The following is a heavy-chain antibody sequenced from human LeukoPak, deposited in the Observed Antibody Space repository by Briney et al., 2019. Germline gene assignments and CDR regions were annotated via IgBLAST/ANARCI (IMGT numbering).Heavy chain of an antibody. Sequence: SETLSLTCTVSGGSISSSSYYWGWIRQPPGKGLEWIGSIYYSGSTYYNPSLKSRVTISVDTSKNQFSLKLSSVTAADTAVYYCAKDSYSSSSYSDWGQGTLVTVSS. D-gene: IGHD6-6*01. V-gene: IGHV4-39*02. CDR1: GGSISSSSYY. CDR3: AKDSYSSSSYSD. J-gene: IGHJ4*02. CDR2: IYYSGST.